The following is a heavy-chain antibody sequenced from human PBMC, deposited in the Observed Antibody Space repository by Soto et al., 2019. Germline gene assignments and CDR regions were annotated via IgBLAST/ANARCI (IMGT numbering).Heavy chain of an antibody. Sequence: GGSLRLSCSASGFTFSSYAMHWVRQAPGKGLQWISTISGSGGMTDYEDSVRGRFTVSIDHSKDTVHLQMTSLRADDTAVYYCAKDRTMARGIRAFDIWGQGTTVTVSS. D-gene: IGHD3-10*01. CDR1: GFTFSSYA. J-gene: IGHJ3*02. CDR3: AKDRTMARGIRAFDI. V-gene: IGHV3-23*01. CDR2: ISGSGGMT.